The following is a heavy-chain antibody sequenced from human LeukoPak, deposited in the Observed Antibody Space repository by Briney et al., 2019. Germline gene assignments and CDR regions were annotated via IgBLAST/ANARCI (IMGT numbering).Heavy chain of an antibody. Sequence: ASVKVSCTASGGTFSSYAISWVRQAPGQGLEWMGGIIPIFGTANYAQKFQGRVTITADKSTSTAYMELSSLRSEDTAVYYCARGDYSGSGSYAYAFDIWGQGTMVTVSS. V-gene: IGHV1-69*06. CDR1: GGTFSSYA. D-gene: IGHD3-10*01. CDR3: ARGDYSGSGSYAYAFDI. CDR2: IIPIFGTA. J-gene: IGHJ3*02.